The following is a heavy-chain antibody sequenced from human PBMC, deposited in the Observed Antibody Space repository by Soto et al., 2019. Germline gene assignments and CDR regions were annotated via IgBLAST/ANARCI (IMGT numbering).Heavy chain of an antibody. V-gene: IGHV4-31*03. J-gene: IGHJ5*02. D-gene: IGHD3-10*01. CDR1: GGSISSGGYY. CDR2: IYYSGST. Sequence: LSLTCTVSGGSISSGGYYWSWIRQHPGKGLEWIGYIYYSGSTYYNPSLKSRVTISVDTSKNQFSLKLSSVTAADTAVYYCARVLRGVIIGVVWFDPWGQGTLVTVSS. CDR3: ARVLRGVIIGVVWFDP.